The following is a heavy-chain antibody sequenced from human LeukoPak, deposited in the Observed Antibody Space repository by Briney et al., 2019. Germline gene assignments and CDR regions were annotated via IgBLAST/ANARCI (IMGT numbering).Heavy chain of an antibody. V-gene: IGHV3-48*02. D-gene: IGHD3-10*01. CDR1: GFTFSSYS. J-gene: IGHJ6*02. CDR2: ISSSSSTI. CDR3: ARVNGSGYYYYYGMDV. Sequence: GGSLRLSCAASGFTFSSYSMNWVRQAPGKGLEWVSYISSSSSTIYYADSVKGRFTISRHNAKNSLYLQMNSLRDEDTAVYYCARVNGSGYYYYYGMDVWGQGTTVTVSS.